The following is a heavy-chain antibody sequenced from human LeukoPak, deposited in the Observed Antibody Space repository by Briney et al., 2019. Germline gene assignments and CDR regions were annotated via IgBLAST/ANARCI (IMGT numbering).Heavy chain of an antibody. V-gene: IGHV3-30*02. D-gene: IGHD2-2*01. CDR3: AKDIVVVPAAMYYYYGMDV. Sequence: GGSLRLSCAASGFTFSSYGMHWVRQAPGKGLEWVAFIRYDGSNKYYADSVKGRFTISRDNSKNTLYLQMNSLRAEDTAVYYCAKDIVVVPAAMYYYYGMDVWGQGTTVTVSS. J-gene: IGHJ6*02. CDR2: IRYDGSNK. CDR1: GFTFSSYG.